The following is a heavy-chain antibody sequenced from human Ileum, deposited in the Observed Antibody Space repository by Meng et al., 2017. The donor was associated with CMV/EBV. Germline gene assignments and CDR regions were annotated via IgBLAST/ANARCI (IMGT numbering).Heavy chain of an antibody. CDR3: ARDLTTGGSYTFDY. CDR1: GFTFSSYA. J-gene: IGHJ4*02. Sequence: GGSLRLSCAASGFTFSSYAMHSVRQAPGKGLEWVAVISYDGSNKYYADSVKGRFTISRDNSKNTLYLQMNSLRAEDTAVYYCARDLTTGGSYTFDYWGQGTLVTVSS. V-gene: IGHV3-30*04. CDR2: ISYDGSNK. D-gene: IGHD1-26*01.